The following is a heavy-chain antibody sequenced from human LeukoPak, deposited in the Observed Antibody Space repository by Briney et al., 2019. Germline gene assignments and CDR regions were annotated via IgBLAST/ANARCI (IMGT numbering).Heavy chain of an antibody. D-gene: IGHD6-19*01. V-gene: IGHV3-49*04. Sequence: AGGSLRLSCTASGFTFGDYAMSWVRQAPGKGLEWVGFIRSKTYGGTTDYAASVKGSFTISRDESKSIAYLQMNSLKTEDTAVYYCTRDRSAVAGTGSSAHYWGQGTLVTVSS. CDR2: IRSKTYGGTT. J-gene: IGHJ4*02. CDR1: GFTFGDYA. CDR3: TRDRSAVAGTGSSAHY.